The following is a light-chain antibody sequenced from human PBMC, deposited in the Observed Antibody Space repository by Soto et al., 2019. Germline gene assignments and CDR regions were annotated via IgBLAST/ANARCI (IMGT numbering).Light chain of an antibody. J-gene: IGKJ3*01. Sequence: DIQMTQSPSSLSASVGDRVTITCRASQDIRDYLVWYQQRPGKVPTLLIYAASTLQSGVPSRFSGSGYGIEFNVTISSLQSEDVATYYCQKYGGAPYTFGPGTKVDLK. V-gene: IGKV1-27*01. CDR1: QDIRDY. CDR3: QKYGGAPYT. CDR2: AAS.